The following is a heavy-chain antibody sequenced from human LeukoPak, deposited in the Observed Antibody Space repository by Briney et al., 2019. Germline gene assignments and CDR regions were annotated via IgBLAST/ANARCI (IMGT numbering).Heavy chain of an antibody. CDR2: INHSGST. CDR1: GGSFSGYY. J-gene: IGHJ4*02. Sequence: SETLSLTCAVYGGSFSGYYWSWIRQPPGKGLEWIGEINHSGSTNYNPSLKSRVTISVDTSKNQFSLKLSSVTAADTAVYYCARDLRAGGYDWSHTPTTTADGYWGQGTLVTVSS. V-gene: IGHV4-34*01. D-gene: IGHD3-22*01. CDR3: ARDLRAGGYDWSHTPTTTADGY.